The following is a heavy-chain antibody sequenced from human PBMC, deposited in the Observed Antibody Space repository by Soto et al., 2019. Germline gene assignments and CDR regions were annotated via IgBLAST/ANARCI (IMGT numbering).Heavy chain of an antibody. D-gene: IGHD3-10*01. Sequence: DGSLRLPCAASGFSFSTYAMSWVSQAPGKGPEWVSFLSGSGGRTYYADSVKGGFTVSRDTSKNTLYPQMNCLRADDTALYYCPKVGGLGSGRYFDNWGPGALVKVSS. CDR2: LSGSGGRT. V-gene: IGHV3-23*01. J-gene: IGHJ4*02. CDR1: GFSFSTYA. CDR3: PKVGGLGSGRYFDN.